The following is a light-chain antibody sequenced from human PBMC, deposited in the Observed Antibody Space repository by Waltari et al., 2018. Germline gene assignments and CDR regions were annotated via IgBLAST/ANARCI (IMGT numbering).Light chain of an antibody. CDR2: YAS. V-gene: IGKV6-21*01. CDR1: QNIGNN. Sequence: EVVLTQSPDFQSVTPKEKVTITCRASQNIGNNLHWYQQKPGQSPKPLIKYASQSFSGVPSRFSGSGSGTDFTLTIISLEAEDAVTYYCHQSDSLPTFGGGTKVEIK. J-gene: IGKJ4*01. CDR3: HQSDSLPT.